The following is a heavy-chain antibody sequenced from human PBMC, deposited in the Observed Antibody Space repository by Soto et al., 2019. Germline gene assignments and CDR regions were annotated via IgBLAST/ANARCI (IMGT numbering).Heavy chain of an antibody. CDR3: ARGARGHIVVVPAFP. CDR1: GYTFTSYD. D-gene: IGHD2-2*01. J-gene: IGHJ5*02. CDR2: MYPNSGNT. Sequence: QVQLVQSGAEVKKPGASVKVSCKASGYTFTSYDINWVRQATGQGLEWMAWMYPNSGNTGNAQKFQGRVTMTRNTSISTAYMELSSLRSEDTAVYYGARGARGHIVVVPAFPWGQGTLVTVSS. V-gene: IGHV1-8*01.